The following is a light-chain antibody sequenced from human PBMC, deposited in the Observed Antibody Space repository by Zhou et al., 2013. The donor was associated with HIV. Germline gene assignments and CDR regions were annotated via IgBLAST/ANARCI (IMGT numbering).Light chain of an antibody. Sequence: QSALTQPPSASGTPGQSVTISCTGTSSDVGGYNYVAWYQHHPGKAPKIMIYEVTKRPSGVPDRFSGSKSGNTASLTVSGLQAEDEAEYYCGSYAGSSSWIFGGGTELTVL. J-gene: IGLJ2*01. CDR3: GSYAGSSSWI. CDR1: SSDVGGYNY. CDR2: EVT. V-gene: IGLV2-8*01.